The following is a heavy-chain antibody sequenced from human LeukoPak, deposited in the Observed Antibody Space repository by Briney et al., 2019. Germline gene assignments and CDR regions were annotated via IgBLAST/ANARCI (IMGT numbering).Heavy chain of an antibody. V-gene: IGHV3-9*01. CDR2: ISWNSGSI. J-gene: IGHJ4*02. CDR3: AKSSMTTDYFDY. D-gene: IGHD4-11*01. CDR1: GFTFDDYA. Sequence: PGGSLRLSCAASGFTFDDYAMHWVRQAPGKGLEWVSGISWNSGSIGYADSVKGRFTISRDNAKNSLYLQMNSLRAEDTALYYCAKSSMTTDYFDYWGQGTLVTVSS.